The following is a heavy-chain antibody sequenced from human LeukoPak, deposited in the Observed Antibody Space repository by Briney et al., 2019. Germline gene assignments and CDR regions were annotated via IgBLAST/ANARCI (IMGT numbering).Heavy chain of an antibody. CDR1: GGSITSYY. V-gene: IGHV4-59*01. J-gene: IGHJ5*02. D-gene: IGHD1-14*01. CDR2: IYYSGST. Sequence: SETLSLTCTVSGGSITSYYWSWIRQPPGKGLEWIAYIYYSGSTNYNPSLKSRVTISVDTSKNQFSLKLNSMTAADTAVYYCARGTTMIGTNWFDPWGQGTLVTVSS. CDR3: ARGTTMIGTNWFDP.